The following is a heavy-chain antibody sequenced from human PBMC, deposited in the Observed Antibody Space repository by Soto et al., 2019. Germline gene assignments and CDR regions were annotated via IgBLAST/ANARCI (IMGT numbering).Heavy chain of an antibody. CDR1: GYSFTSYW. J-gene: IGHJ6*03. CDR2: IYPGDSDT. V-gene: IGHV5-51*01. D-gene: IGHD5-12*01. Sequence: LGESLKISCKGSGYSFTSYWIGWVRQMPGKGLEWMGIIYPGDSDTRYSPSFQGQVTISADKSISTAYLQWSSLKASDTAMYYCARRSGNSGYDVGYSYYYMDVWGKGTTVTVSS. CDR3: ARRSGNSGYDVGYSYYYMDV.